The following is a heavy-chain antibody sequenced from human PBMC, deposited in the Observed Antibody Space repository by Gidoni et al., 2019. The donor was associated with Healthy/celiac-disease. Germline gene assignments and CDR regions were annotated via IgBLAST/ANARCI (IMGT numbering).Heavy chain of an antibody. CDR3: ARDFGAGVTDWFDP. V-gene: IGHV3-48*03. CDR2: ISSSGSTI. Sequence: EVQLVESGGGLVQPGGALRLSCAASGFTCGSDEMIWVRQAPGKVLEWVSYISSSGSTIYYADSVKGRFTISRDNAKNSLYLQMNSLRAEDTAVYYCARDFGAGVTDWFDPWGHGTLVTVSS. D-gene: IGHD3-10*01. J-gene: IGHJ5*02. CDR1: GFTCGSDE.